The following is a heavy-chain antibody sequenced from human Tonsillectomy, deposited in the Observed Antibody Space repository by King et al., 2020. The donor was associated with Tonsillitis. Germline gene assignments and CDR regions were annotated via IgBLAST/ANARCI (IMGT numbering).Heavy chain of an antibody. CDR2: VSSDGSST. J-gene: IGHJ6*03. Sequence: VQLVESGGGLVQPGGSLRLSCAASGFTFSSYWMHWVRQAPGKGLVWVSRVSSDGSSTNYADSVKGRFTISRDNAKNTLYLQMNSLRAEDTAVYYCARGTQAYYYYMDVWGKGTTVTVSS. V-gene: IGHV3-74*01. CDR1: GFTFSSYW. CDR3: ARGTQAYYYYMDV.